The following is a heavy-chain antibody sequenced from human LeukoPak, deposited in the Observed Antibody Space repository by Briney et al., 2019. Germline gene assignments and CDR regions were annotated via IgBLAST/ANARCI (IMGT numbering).Heavy chain of an antibody. J-gene: IGHJ4*02. CDR2: ISSSSSYI. Sequence: GGSLRLSCAASGFTFSSYSMNWVRQAPGKGLEWVSSISSSSSYIYYADSVKGRFTISRDNAKNSLYLQMNSLRAEDTAAYYCARVPYDSSGYLTYFDYWGQGTLVTVSS. CDR1: GFTFSSYS. CDR3: ARVPYDSSGYLTYFDY. D-gene: IGHD3-22*01. V-gene: IGHV3-21*01.